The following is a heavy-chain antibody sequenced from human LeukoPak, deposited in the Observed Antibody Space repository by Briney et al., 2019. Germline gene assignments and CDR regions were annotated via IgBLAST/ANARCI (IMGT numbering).Heavy chain of an antibody. D-gene: IGHD3-22*01. CDR1: GFTVSSNY. J-gene: IGHJ4*02. Sequence: GGFLRLSCAASGFTVSSNYMSWVRQAPGKGLEWVSVIYSGGSTYYADSVKGRFTISRDNSKNTLYLQMNSLRAEDTAVYYCARDYYDSSGAGSLWGQGTLVTVSS. CDR3: ARDYYDSSGAGSL. V-gene: IGHV3-66*02. CDR2: IYSGGST.